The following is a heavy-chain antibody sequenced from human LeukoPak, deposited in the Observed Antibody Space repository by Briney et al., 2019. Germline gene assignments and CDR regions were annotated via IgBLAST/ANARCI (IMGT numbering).Heavy chain of an antibody. D-gene: IGHD3-3*01. CDR3: AILPRYDFWSGSNYMDV. Sequence: SETLSLTCTVSGGSISSGSYYWGWIRQPPGKGLEWIGSIYYSGSTYYNPSLKSRVTISVDTSKNQFSLKLSSVTAADTAVYYCAILPRYDFWSGSNYMDVWGKGTTVTVSS. V-gene: IGHV4-39*01. CDR1: GGSISSGSYY. CDR2: IYYSGST. J-gene: IGHJ6*03.